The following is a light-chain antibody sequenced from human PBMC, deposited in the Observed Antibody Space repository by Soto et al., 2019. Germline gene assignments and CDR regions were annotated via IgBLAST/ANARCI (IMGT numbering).Light chain of an antibody. V-gene: IGLV2-14*01. CDR2: DVS. J-gene: IGLJ2*01. CDR1: SSDVGGYNY. Sequence: QSVLTQPASVSGSPGQSITISCTGTSSDVGGYNYVSWYQQHPGKAPKLMIYDVSNRPLGVSNRFSGSKSGNTASLTISGLQAEDEADYYCSSYTSSSTRGVVFGGGTKVTVL. CDR3: SSYTSSSTRGVV.